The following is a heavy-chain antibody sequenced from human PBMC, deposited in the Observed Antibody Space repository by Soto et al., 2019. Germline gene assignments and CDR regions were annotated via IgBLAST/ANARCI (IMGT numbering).Heavy chain of an antibody. D-gene: IGHD5-18*01. V-gene: IGHV1-18*01. CDR2: ISAYNGNT. CDR1: GYTFTSYG. Sequence: QVQLVQSGAEVKKPGASVKVSCKASGYTFTSYGISWVRQAPGQGLEWMGWISAYNGNTNYAQKLQGKITITTDTSRSTAYMELRSLRSDDTAVYYCARVAYSYGCYPQPEFDYWGQGTLVTVSS. J-gene: IGHJ4*02. CDR3: ARVAYSYGCYPQPEFDY.